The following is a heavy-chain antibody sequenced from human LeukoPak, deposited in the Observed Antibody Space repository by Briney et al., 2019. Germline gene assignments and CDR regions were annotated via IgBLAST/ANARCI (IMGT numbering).Heavy chain of an antibody. Sequence: SETLSLTCTVSGYSISSGYYWGWIRQPPGKGLEWSGSLYHSGSTYYNPSLKSRVTISVDTPKNQFSLKLSSVTAADTAVYYCARDWYSSGCVDNWGQGTLVTVSS. V-gene: IGHV4-38-2*02. D-gene: IGHD6-19*01. CDR1: GYSISSGYY. CDR3: ARDWYSSGCVDN. J-gene: IGHJ4*02. CDR2: LYHSGST.